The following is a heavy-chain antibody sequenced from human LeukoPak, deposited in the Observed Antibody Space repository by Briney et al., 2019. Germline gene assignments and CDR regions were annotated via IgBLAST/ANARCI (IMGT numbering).Heavy chain of an antibody. CDR3: ARDLVVGATSYFDY. D-gene: IGHD1-26*01. CDR2: ISAYNGNT. CDR1: GYTFTSYG. V-gene: IGHV1-18*01. J-gene: IGHJ4*02. Sequence: GASVKVSCKSSGYTFTSYGISGVRQAPGQGLECMGWISAYNGNTNYAQKLQGRVTMTTDTSTSTAYMELRSLRSDDTAVYYCARDLVVGATSYFDYWGQGTLVTVSS.